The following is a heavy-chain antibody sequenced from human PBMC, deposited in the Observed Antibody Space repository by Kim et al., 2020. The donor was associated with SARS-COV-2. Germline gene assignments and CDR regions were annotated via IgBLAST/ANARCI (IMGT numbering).Heavy chain of an antibody. D-gene: IGHD2-8*01. J-gene: IGHJ5*02. V-gene: IGHV3-49*02. Sequence: YPASVTGRVTTSRDDSKSIAYLQMNSLETEDTAVYYCTRIGEATLMGWFDPWGQGTLVTVSS. CDR3: TRIGEATLMGWFDP.